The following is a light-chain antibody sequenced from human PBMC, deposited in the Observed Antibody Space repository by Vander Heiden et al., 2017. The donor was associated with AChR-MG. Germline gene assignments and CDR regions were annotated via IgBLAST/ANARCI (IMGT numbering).Light chain of an antibody. Sequence: SYVLSQPPSVSVAPGKTARLTCGADDIRSKSFPWYQQTPGPAPVLVVYDTSQRPSGVPERFSASTSGTTATLTISRVEAGDEADYYCHVLEGRTDHVVFGGGTKLTVL. CDR2: DTS. J-gene: IGLJ2*01. CDR3: HVLEGRTDHVV. V-gene: IGLV3-21*03. CDR1: DIRSKS.